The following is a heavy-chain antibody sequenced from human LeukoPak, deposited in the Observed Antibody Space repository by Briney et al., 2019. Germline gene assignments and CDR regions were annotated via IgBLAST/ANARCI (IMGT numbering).Heavy chain of an antibody. Sequence: GASVKVSCKASGYTFSNFDITWVRQAAGQGGEWMGWMNPELGSTGYAQKFQGRVTMTRDNSKSTAYMELISLRLEDSAIYYCTRAIRHQLLSDYWGQGTLVTVSS. CDR2: MNPELGST. J-gene: IGHJ4*02. CDR1: GYTFSNFD. CDR3: TRAIRHQLLSDY. V-gene: IGHV1-8*01. D-gene: IGHD5-12*01.